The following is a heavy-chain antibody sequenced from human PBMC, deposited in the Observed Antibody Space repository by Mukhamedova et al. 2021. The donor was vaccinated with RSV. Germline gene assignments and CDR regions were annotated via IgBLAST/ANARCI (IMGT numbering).Heavy chain of an antibody. CDR1: GGSISSNY. D-gene: IGHD4-11*01. CDR3: ARHGAVTGAFWF. CDR2: MFNSGTT. Sequence: VSGGSISSNYWSWIRQPPGKGLEWIGYMFNSGTTTYNPSLKSRVTISADTSKNQVSMRLSSVTAADTAVSYCARHGAVTGAFWF. J-gene: IGHJ5*01. V-gene: IGHV4-59*08.